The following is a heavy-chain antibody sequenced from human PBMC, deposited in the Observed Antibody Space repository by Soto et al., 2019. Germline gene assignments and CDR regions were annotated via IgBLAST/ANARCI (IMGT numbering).Heavy chain of an antibody. CDR2: ISSNGGST. J-gene: IGHJ4*02. D-gene: IGHD2-2*01. Sequence: GGSLRLSCSASGFTFSSYAMHWVRQAPGKGLEYVSAISSNGGSTYYADSVKGRFTISRDNSKNTLYLQMSSLRAEDTAVYYCVKDCSSTSCPKPNPFDYWGQGTLVTVSS. V-gene: IGHV3-64D*08. CDR3: VKDCSSTSCPKPNPFDY. CDR1: GFTFSSYA.